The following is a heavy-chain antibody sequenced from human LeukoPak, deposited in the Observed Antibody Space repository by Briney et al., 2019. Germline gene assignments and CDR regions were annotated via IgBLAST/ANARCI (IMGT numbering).Heavy chain of an antibody. CDR1: GGSISSYY. CDR3: ARRRRRRYYDFWSGYPVYYFEY. CDR2: INHSGST. D-gene: IGHD3-3*01. V-gene: IGHV4-34*01. J-gene: IGHJ4*02. Sequence: SGTLSLTCTVSGGSISSYYWSWIRQPPGKGLEWIGEINHSGSTNYNPSLKSRVTISVDTSKNQFSLKLSSVTAADTAVYYCARRRRRRYYDFWSGYPVYYFEYWGQGTLVTVSS.